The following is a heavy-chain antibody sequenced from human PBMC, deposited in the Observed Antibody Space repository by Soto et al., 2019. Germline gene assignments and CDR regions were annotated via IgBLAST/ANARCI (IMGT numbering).Heavy chain of an antibody. CDR2: VYYSGST. J-gene: IGHJ4*02. CDR1: VGSISSSSYY. D-gene: IGHD3-22*01. Sequence: PSETLSLTCTVSVGSISSSSYYWGWIRQPPGKGLEWIGSVYYSGSTYDNPSLKSRINLSVDRSKSQFSLKLTSVTAADTAVYYCARLLYDSRGYYYFDYWGQGTLVTVSS. V-gene: IGHV4-39*01. CDR3: ARLLYDSRGYYYFDY.